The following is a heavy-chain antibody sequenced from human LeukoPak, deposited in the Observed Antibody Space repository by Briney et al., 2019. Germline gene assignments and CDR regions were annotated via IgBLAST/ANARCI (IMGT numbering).Heavy chain of an antibody. J-gene: IGHJ4*02. CDR1: GYIFSSYQ. D-gene: IGHD6-19*01. CDR2: IGSGGGTK. V-gene: IGHV3-48*03. Sequence: LPGGSLRLSCAASGYIFSSYQMNWVRQAPGKGLEGVSYIGSGGGTKYYADSVKGRFTISRDNGKYSLYLQMNSLRAEDTAVYYCASFPSRGWYVSGNDFWGQGTLVTVSS. CDR3: ASFPSRGWYVSGNDF.